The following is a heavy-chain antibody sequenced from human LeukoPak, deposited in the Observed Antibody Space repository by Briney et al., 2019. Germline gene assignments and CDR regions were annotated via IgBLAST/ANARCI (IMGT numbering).Heavy chain of an antibody. CDR1: GQTFSIYL. CDR2: ISTYNGNT. D-gene: IGHD5-12*01. V-gene: IGHV1-18*01. CDR3: ATEKIGWLDP. J-gene: IGHJ5*02. Sequence: SVKVSCKTSGQTFSIYLITWVRQPPGQGLDWMGWISTYNGNTDYAKQFRGRISMSADTSTNRAYMELRILRPDDTAIYYCATEKIGWLDPWGEGTLVTVSS.